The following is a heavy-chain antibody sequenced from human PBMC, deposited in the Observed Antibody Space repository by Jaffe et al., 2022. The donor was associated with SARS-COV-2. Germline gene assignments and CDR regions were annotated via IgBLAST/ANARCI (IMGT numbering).Heavy chain of an antibody. V-gene: IGHV3-33*01. Sequence: QVQLVESGGGVVQPGRSMRLSCAASGFSFSDYGMHWVRQAPGKGLEWVAVIWYDGSNKYYIESVKGRFTISRDNSKNTLFLQMNSLRVEDTAVYYCARLGSGWSIDYWGQGTLVTVSS. CDR1: GFSFSDYG. D-gene: IGHD6-19*01. J-gene: IGHJ4*02. CDR3: ARLGSGWSIDY. CDR2: IWYDGSNK.